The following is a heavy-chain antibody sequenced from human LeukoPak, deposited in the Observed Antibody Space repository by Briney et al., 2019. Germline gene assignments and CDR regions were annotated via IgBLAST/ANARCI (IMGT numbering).Heavy chain of an antibody. CDR3: ARMGSNLRSGTSNIDY. J-gene: IGHJ4*02. V-gene: IGHV1-69*13. Sequence: GASVKVPCKASGGTFSSYSISWVRQAPGRGLEWMGGIIPIFDTANYAQKFQGRVTITADESTSTAYMELSSLRSEDTAVYYCARMGSNLRSGTSNIDYWGQGTLVTVSS. CDR1: GGTFSSYS. CDR2: IIPIFDTA. D-gene: IGHD3-10*01.